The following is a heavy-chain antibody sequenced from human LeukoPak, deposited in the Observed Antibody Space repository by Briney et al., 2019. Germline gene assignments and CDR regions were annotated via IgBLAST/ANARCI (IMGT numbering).Heavy chain of an antibody. Sequence: SETLSLTCTVSGASITSSSYYWGWIRQPPGKGLEWIGSNYYSGNTYHNPSLKSRVTISVDTSKKQFSLRLSSVTAADTAVYYCARQLLIYDSSAFDFWGQGTLVTVSS. CDR3: ARQLLIYDSSAFDF. CDR1: GASITSSSYY. CDR2: NYYSGNT. V-gene: IGHV4-39*01. J-gene: IGHJ4*02. D-gene: IGHD3-22*01.